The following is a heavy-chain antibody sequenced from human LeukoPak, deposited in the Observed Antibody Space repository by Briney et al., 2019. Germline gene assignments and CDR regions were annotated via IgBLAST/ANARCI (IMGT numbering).Heavy chain of an antibody. CDR1: GFSFSRYS. J-gene: IGHJ4*02. CDR2: IRTGSDTI. Sequence: GGSLRLSCAASGFSFSRYSMNWVRQAPGKGLEWVSYIRTGSDTIFYADSVKRRFTISRDNAENSLYLQMNSLRDEDTAVYYCAAVRVWAFEHWGQGALVAVSS. V-gene: IGHV3-48*02. D-gene: IGHD5/OR15-5a*01. CDR3: AAVRVWAFEH.